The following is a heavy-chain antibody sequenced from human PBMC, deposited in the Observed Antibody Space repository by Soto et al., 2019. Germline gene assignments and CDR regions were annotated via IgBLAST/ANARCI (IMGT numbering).Heavy chain of an antibody. CDR2: IYYSGST. V-gene: IGHV4-59*01. Sequence: SETLSLTCTVSGGSISSYYWSWIRQPPGKGLEWIGYIYYSGSTNYNPSLKSRVTISVDTSKNQFSLKLSSVTAADTAVYYCARESIRYFDWSRGGAGGGAFDIWGQGTMVTVSS. CDR1: GGSISSYY. J-gene: IGHJ3*02. CDR3: ARESIRYFDWSRGGAGGGAFDI. D-gene: IGHD3-9*01.